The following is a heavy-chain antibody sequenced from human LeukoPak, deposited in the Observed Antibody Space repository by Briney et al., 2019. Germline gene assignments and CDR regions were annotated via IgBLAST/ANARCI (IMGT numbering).Heavy chain of an antibody. CDR2: IYYSGST. J-gene: IGHJ4*02. Sequence: SETLSLTCTVSGGSISSSSYYWGWIRQPPGKGLEWIGSIYYSGSTYYNPSLKSRVTISVDTSKNQFSLKLSSVTAADTAVYYCARHTSGSYYRALDYWGQGTLVTVSS. D-gene: IGHD1-26*01. CDR3: ARHTSGSYYRALDY. CDR1: GGSISSSSYY. V-gene: IGHV4-39*01.